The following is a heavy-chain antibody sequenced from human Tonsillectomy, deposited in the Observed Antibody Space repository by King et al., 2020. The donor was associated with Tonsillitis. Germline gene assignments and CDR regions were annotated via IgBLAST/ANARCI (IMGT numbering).Heavy chain of an antibody. CDR1: GFTVSSYG. J-gene: IGHJ4*02. V-gene: IGHV3-48*01. CDR3: ARDRITVGGLIVGYFDY. Sequence: VQLVESGGGLVQPGGSLRLSCAASGFTVSSYGMNWVRQAPGKGLEWVSYISSTSSTIYYAASVKGRFTISRDNAKNSLYLQMNSLRAEDTAVYYCARDRITVGGLIVGYFDYWGQGTLVTVSS. D-gene: IGHD3-16*02. CDR2: ISSTSSTI.